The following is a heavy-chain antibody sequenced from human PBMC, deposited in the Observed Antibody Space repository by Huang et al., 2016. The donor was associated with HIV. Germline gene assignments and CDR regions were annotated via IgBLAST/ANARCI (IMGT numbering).Heavy chain of an antibody. D-gene: IGHD3-10*01. J-gene: IGHJ3*01. V-gene: IGHV1-8*01. CDR1: GYTFTNYD. CDR3: ARGFGINYNHEAFDV. CDR2: MNTKSGNV. Sequence: QIQLAQSGAEVKKPGASVKVSCKASGYTFTNYDIHWVRQASGQGLEWRGWMNTKSGNVGYTKKFQGRVAILRNSSINTSYLEVTSLTSEDTAVYYCARGFGINYNHEAFDVWGQGTMVTVSS.